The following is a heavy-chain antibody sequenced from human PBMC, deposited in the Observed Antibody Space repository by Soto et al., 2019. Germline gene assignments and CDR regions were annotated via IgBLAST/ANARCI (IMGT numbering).Heavy chain of an antibody. J-gene: IGHJ6*03. CDR2: MIPNSGNT. CDR1: GYTLTRYD. D-gene: IGHD2-15*01. Sequence: GASVKVSCKASGYTLTRYDINWVRQATGQGLEWMGWMIPNSGNTGYAQKFQGRVTMTRNTSISTAYMELSSLTSEDTAVYYCARGGSGCGGSCYSDFHYYYMDVWGKGTTVTV. CDR3: ARGGSGCGGSCYSDFHYYYMDV. V-gene: IGHV1-8*01.